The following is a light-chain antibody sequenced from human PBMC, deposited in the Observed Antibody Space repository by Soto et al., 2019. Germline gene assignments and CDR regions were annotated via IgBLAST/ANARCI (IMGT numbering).Light chain of an antibody. CDR1: QSVSSY. V-gene: IGKV3-11*01. Sequence: EIVLTQSRATLSLSPGERATLSCRASQSVSSYLAWHQQKPGQAPRLLIYDASNRATGIPARFSGSGSGTDFTLTISSLEPEDFAVYYCQQRSNWPTFGQGTKVDIK. CDR2: DAS. J-gene: IGKJ1*01. CDR3: QQRSNWPT.